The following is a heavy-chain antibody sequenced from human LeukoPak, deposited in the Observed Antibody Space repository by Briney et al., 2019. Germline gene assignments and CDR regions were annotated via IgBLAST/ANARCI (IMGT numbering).Heavy chain of an antibody. CDR2: IYYSGST. CDR1: GGSIRSYY. J-gene: IGHJ3*02. V-gene: IGHV4-59*01. Sequence: PSETLSLTCTVSGGSIRSYYWSWIRQPPGKGLEWIGYIYYSGSTNYNPSLKSRVTISVDTSKNQFSLKLSSVTAADTAVYYCARSEVTYYYDSSGYSNAFDIWGQGTMVTVSS. D-gene: IGHD3-22*01. CDR3: ARSEVTYYYDSSGYSNAFDI.